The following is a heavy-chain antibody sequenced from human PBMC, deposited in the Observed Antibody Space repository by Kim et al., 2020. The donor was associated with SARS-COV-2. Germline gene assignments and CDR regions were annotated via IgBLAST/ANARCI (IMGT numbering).Heavy chain of an antibody. Sequence: SVKVSCKVSGGTFSSYSISWVRQAPGQGLEWLGGIIPIFGTPNYAQKFQGRVTISAHESTTTAYLQLTSLRSEDTAVYFCARDPKHGSGATDYHYGMDVWGQGTSVSVSS. CDR1: GGTFSSYS. V-gene: IGHV1-69*13. J-gene: IGHJ6*02. CDR2: IIPIFGTP. CDR3: ARDPKHGSGATDYHYGMDV. D-gene: IGHD3-10*01.